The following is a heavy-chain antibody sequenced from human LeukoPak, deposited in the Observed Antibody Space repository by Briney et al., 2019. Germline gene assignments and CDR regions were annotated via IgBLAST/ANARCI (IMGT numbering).Heavy chain of an antibody. J-gene: IGHJ4*02. CDR2: ISGSGGST. D-gene: IGHD5-18*01. CDR1: GFTFSSYA. Sequence: PGGSLRLSCAASGFTFSSYAMSWVRQAPGRGLEWVSAISGSGGSTYYADSVKGRFTISRDNSKNTLYLQMNSLRAEDTAVYYCTKGAARAMGPWDYWGQGTLVTVSS. CDR3: TKGAARAMGPWDY. V-gene: IGHV3-23*01.